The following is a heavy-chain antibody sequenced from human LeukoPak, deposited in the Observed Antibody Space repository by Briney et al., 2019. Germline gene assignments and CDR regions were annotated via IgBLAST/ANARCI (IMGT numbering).Heavy chain of an antibody. J-gene: IGHJ4*02. CDR3: ARGFGIAAAYYFDY. Sequence: SETLSLTCAVYGGSFSGYYWSWIRQPPGKGLEWIGEINHSGSTNYNPSLKSRVTISVDTSKNQFSLKLSSVTAADTAVYYCARGFGIAAAYYFDYWGQGTLVTVSS. D-gene: IGHD6-13*01. CDR1: GGSFSGYY. V-gene: IGHV4-34*01. CDR2: INHSGST.